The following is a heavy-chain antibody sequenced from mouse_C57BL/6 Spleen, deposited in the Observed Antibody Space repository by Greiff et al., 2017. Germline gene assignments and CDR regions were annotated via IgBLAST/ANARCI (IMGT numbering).Heavy chain of an antibody. CDR3: ARGWVGSYYYAMDY. CDR2: ISSGSSTI. V-gene: IGHV5-17*01. J-gene: IGHJ4*01. D-gene: IGHD2-3*01. CDR1: GFTFSDYG. Sequence: VQLKQSGGGLVKPGGSLKLSCAASGFTFSDYGMHWVRQAPEKGLEWVAYISSGSSTIYYADTVKGRFTISRDNAKNTLFLQMTSLRSEDTAMYYCARGWVGSYYYAMDYWGQGTSVTVSS.